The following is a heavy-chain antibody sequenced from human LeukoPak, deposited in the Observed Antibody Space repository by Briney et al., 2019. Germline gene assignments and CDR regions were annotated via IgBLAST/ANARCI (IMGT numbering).Heavy chain of an antibody. CDR2: IIPIFGTA. Sequence: SVKVSCKASGGTFSSYAISLVRQAPGQGLEWMGRIIPIFGTANYAQKFQGRVTITTDESTSTAYMELSSLRSEDTAVYYCARESRIVGVPDYWGQGTLVTVSS. J-gene: IGHJ4*02. D-gene: IGHD1-26*01. V-gene: IGHV1-69*05. CDR3: ARESRIVGVPDY. CDR1: GGTFSSYA.